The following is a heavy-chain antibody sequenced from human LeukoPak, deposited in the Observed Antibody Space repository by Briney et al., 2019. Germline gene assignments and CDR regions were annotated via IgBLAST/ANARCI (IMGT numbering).Heavy chain of an antibody. Sequence: ASVKVSCKASGYTLTNYGMHWVHQAPGQRLEWMAWINTANGDTNYAQKLQGRVTMTTDTSTSTAYMELRSLRSDDTAVYYCARVWFGESIFDYWGQGTLVTVSS. J-gene: IGHJ4*02. D-gene: IGHD3-10*01. V-gene: IGHV1-3*04. CDR3: ARVWFGESIFDY. CDR1: GYTLTNYG. CDR2: INTANGDT.